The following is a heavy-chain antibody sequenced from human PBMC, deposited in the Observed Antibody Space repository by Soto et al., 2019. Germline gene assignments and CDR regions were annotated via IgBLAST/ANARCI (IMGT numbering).Heavy chain of an antibody. CDR2: ISYDGSNK. D-gene: IGHD3-22*01. J-gene: IGHJ4*02. Sequence: GSLRLSCAASGFTFSSYAMHWVRQAPGKGLEWVAVISYDGSNKYYADSVKGRFTISRDNSKNTLYLQMNSLRAEDTAVYYCARDHMIVVVIALFDYWGQGTLVTVSS. CDR1: GFTFSSYA. V-gene: IGHV3-30-3*01. CDR3: ARDHMIVVVIALFDY.